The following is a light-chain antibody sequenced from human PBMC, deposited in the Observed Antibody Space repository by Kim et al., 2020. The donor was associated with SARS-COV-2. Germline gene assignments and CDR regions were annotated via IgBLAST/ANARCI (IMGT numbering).Light chain of an antibody. CDR2: STN. CDR1: SGSVSTSYY. Sequence: GGAVTLTCGWSSGSVSTSYYPSWYQQTPGQAPRTLIYSTNTRSSGVPDRFSGSILGNKAALTITGAQADDESDYYCVLYMGSGIRVFGGGTQLTVL. V-gene: IGLV8-61*01. CDR3: VLYMGSGIRV. J-gene: IGLJ3*02.